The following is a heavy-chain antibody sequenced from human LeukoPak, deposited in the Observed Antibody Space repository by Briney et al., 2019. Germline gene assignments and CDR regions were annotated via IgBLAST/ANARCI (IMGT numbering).Heavy chain of an antibody. Sequence: SETLSLTCAVYGGSFSGYYWGWIRQPPGKGLEWIGEINHSGSTNYNPSLKSRVTISVDTSKNQFSLKLSSVTAADTAVYYCARGRFSSSWRRGWFDPWGQGTLVTVSS. CDR3: ARGRFSSSWRRGWFDP. CDR2: INHSGST. CDR1: GGSFSGYY. D-gene: IGHD6-13*01. J-gene: IGHJ5*02. V-gene: IGHV4-34*01.